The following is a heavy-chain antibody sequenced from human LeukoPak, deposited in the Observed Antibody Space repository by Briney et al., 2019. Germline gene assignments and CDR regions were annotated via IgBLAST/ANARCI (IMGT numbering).Heavy chain of an antibody. Sequence: GESLKISCKGSGYSFTSYWIGWVRQMPGKGLEWMGIIYPGDSDTRYSPSFQGQVTTSADKSISTAYLQWSSLKASDTAMYYCARQDIVVVPAASSTIYYYYYGMDVWGQGTTVTVSS. J-gene: IGHJ6*02. V-gene: IGHV5-51*01. CDR2: IYPGDSDT. D-gene: IGHD2-2*01. CDR1: GYSFTSYW. CDR3: ARQDIVVVPAASSTIYYYYYGMDV.